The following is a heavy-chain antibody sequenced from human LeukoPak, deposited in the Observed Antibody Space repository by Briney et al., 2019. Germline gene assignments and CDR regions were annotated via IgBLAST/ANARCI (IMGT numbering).Heavy chain of an antibody. J-gene: IGHJ6*02. CDR1: GFTFSRYA. D-gene: IGHD5-24*01. V-gene: IGHV3-23*01. CDR2: ISGSGGST. Sequence: GGSLRLSCAASGFTFSRYAMSWVRQAPGKGLEWVSAISGSGGSTYYADSVKGRFTISRDNSKDTLYLQMNSLRAEDTAVYYCAKVMAYYYGMDVWGQGTTVTVSS. CDR3: AKVMAYYYGMDV.